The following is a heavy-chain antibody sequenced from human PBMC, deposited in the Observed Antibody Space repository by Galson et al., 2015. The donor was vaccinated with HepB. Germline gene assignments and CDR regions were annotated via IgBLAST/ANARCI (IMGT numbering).Heavy chain of an antibody. J-gene: IGHJ5*01. D-gene: IGHD5-18*01. CDR1: GFAFDTHA. CDR3: AKGYGSFDS. V-gene: IGHV3-23*01. CDR2: ITGKGDSA. Sequence: SLRLSCAASGFAFDTHAMSWVRQAPRRGLEWISGITGKGDSAFYADSVKGRFTVSKNHSRNMLYLQMNSLTAEDAGLYFCAKGYGSFDSWGQGILVTVSS.